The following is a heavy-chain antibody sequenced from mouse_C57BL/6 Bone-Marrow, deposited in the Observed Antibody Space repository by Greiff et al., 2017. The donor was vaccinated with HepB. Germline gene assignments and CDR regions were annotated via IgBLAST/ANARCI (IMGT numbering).Heavy chain of an antibody. CDR2: IHPNSGST. Sequence: QVQLQQPGAELVKPGASVKLSCKASGYTFTSYWMHWVKQRPGQGLGWIGMIHPNSGSTNYNEKFKSKATLTVDKSSSTAYMQLSSLTSEDSAVYYCTRRGIYDYALYYWGQGTTLTVSS. CDR1: GYTFTSYW. V-gene: IGHV1-64*01. CDR3: TRRGIYDYALYY. J-gene: IGHJ2*01. D-gene: IGHD2-4*01.